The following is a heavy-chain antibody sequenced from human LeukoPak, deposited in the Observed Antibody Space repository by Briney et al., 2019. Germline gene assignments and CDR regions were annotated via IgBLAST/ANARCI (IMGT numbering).Heavy chain of an antibody. CDR3: AREVYSSGWYDVNFQH. Sequence: SVKVSCKASGGTFSSYAISWVRQAPGQGLEWMGRIIPILGIANYAQKFQGRVTITADKSTSTAYMELSSLRSEDTAVYYCAREVYSSGWYDVNFQHWGQGTLVTVSS. CDR2: IIPILGIA. V-gene: IGHV1-69*04. D-gene: IGHD6-19*01. J-gene: IGHJ1*01. CDR1: GGTFSSYA.